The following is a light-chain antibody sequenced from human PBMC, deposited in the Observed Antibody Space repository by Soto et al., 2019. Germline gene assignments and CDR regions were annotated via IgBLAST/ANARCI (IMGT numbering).Light chain of an antibody. CDR1: QSVLHSSNNKNY. J-gene: IGKJ2*01. V-gene: IGKV4-1*01. CDR3: QQYYSTPNT. CDR2: WAS. Sequence: DIVMTQSPDSLAVSLGERATINCKSSQSVLHSSNNKNYLTWYQQKPGQPPKLLIYWASTRESGVPDRFSGSGSGTDFTLTISGLQAEDVAVYYCQQYYSTPNTFGQGTKLEIK.